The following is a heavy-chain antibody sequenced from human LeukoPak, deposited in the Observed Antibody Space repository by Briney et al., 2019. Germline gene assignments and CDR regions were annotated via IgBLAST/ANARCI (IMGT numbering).Heavy chain of an antibody. CDR2: ISYDGSNK. Sequence: GGSLRLSCAASGFTLSSYAMHWVRQAPGKGLEWVAVISYDGSNKYYADSVKGRFTISRDNSKNTLYLQMNSLRAEDTAVYYCARDMGAFDIWGQGTMVTVSS. CDR1: GFTLSSYA. D-gene: IGHD3-10*01. V-gene: IGHV3-30-3*01. J-gene: IGHJ3*02. CDR3: ARDMGAFDI.